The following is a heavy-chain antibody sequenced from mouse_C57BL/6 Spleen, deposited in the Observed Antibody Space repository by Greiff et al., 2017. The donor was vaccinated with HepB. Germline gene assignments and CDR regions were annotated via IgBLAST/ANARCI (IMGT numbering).Heavy chain of an antibody. CDR3: AREGNYEFYFDY. J-gene: IGHJ2*01. Sequence: QVQLQQSGAELVKPGASVKLSCKASGYTFTSYWMHWVKQRPGQGLEWIGMIHPNSGSTNYNEKFKSKATLTVDKSSSTAYMQLSSLTSEDSAVYYCAREGNYEFYFDYWGQGTTLTVSS. D-gene: IGHD2-1*01. CDR1: GYTFTSYW. CDR2: IHPNSGST. V-gene: IGHV1-64*01.